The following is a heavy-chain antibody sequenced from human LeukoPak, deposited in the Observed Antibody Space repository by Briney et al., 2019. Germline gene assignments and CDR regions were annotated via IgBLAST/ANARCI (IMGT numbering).Heavy chain of an antibody. CDR1: GHTFTGYY. CDR3: ARGYRTVGAIEYFQH. J-gene: IGHJ1*01. CDR2: INPNSGGT. D-gene: IGHD1-26*01. Sequence: ASVKVSCKASGHTFTGYYMHWVRQAPGQGLEWMGRINPNSGGTNYAQKFQGRVTMTRDTSISTAYMELSRLRSDDTAVYYCARGYRTVGAIEYFQHWGQGTLVTVSS. V-gene: IGHV1-2*06.